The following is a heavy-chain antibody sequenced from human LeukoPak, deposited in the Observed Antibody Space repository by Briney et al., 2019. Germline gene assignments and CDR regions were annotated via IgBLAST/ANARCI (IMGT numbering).Heavy chain of an antibody. Sequence: PGRSLRLSCAASGFTFSSYAMHWVRQAPGKGLEWVAVISYDGSNKYYADSVKGRFTISRDNSKNTLYLQMNSLRAEDTAVYYCAKIASSSWYNYYYYGMDVWGKGTTVTVSS. J-gene: IGHJ6*04. CDR3: AKIASSSWYNYYYYGMDV. V-gene: IGHV3-30*04. CDR2: ISYDGSNK. CDR1: GFTFSSYA. D-gene: IGHD6-13*01.